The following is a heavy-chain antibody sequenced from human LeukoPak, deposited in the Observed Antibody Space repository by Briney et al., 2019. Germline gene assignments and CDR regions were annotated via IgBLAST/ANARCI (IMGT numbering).Heavy chain of an antibody. CDR3: ARAVTSSSSWYKWVNWFDP. Sequence: PSETLSLTCTVSGGSISSSNYYWGWIRQPPGKGLECIGSVYYSGNTYYNPSLKSRVTISVDTSKNQFSLKLSSVTAADMAVYYCARAVTSSSSWYKWVNWFDPWGQGTLVTVSS. D-gene: IGHD6-13*01. J-gene: IGHJ5*02. V-gene: IGHV4-39*07. CDR2: VYYSGNT. CDR1: GGSISSSNYY.